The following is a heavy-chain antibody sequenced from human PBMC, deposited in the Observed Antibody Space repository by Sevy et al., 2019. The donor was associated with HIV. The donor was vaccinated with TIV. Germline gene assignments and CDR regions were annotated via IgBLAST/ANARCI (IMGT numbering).Heavy chain of an antibody. Sequence: GGSRRLSCVASGSTFSSYVMSWVRQAPGKGREWVSTISGSGGYTYYADSVKGRFTISRDNSKNTVDLLIMSLRAEDTAVYYCAKETASGYLPWGQGTLVTVSS. CDR2: ISGSGGYT. CDR1: GSTFSSYV. D-gene: IGHD3-3*01. V-gene: IGHV3-23*01. CDR3: AKETASGYLP. J-gene: IGHJ5*02.